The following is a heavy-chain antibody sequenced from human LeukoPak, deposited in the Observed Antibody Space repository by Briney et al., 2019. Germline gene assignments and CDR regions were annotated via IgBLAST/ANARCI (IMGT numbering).Heavy chain of an antibody. CDR1: GGSISSYY. J-gene: IGHJ6*02. V-gene: IGHV4-59*12. Sequence: SETLSLTCTVSGGSISSYYWSWIRQPPGKGLEWIGYIYYSGSTNYNPSLKSRVTISVDTSKNQFSLKLSSVTAADTAVYYCARDRGIAAAPRAMDVWGQGTTVTVSS. D-gene: IGHD6-13*01. CDR3: ARDRGIAAAPRAMDV. CDR2: IYYSGST.